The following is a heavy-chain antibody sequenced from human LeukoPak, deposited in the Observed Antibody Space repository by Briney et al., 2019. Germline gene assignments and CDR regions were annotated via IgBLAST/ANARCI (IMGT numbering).Heavy chain of an antibody. V-gene: IGHV4-39*01. CDR3: ARVARYSSSWYWFDA. D-gene: IGHD6-13*01. CDR2: IYYSGST. Sequence: SETLSLTCTVSGVSISSSSYYWGWIRQPPGKGLEWIGSIYYSGSTYYNPSLNSLVTISVDQSKNQFSVKLSSVRAADTAVYYCARVARYSSSWYWFDAWGPGILVTVSS. J-gene: IGHJ5*02. CDR1: GVSISSSSYY.